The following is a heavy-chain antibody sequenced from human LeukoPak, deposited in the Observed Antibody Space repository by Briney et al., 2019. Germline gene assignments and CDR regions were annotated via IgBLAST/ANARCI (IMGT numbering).Heavy chain of an antibody. V-gene: IGHV1-18*01. J-gene: IGHJ4*02. D-gene: IGHD6-13*01. Sequence: GASVKVSCKASGYTFTSYGISWVRQAPGQGLEWMGWISAYNGNTNYAQKLQGRVTMTTDTSTSTAYMELRSLRSDDTAVYYCARHVRRGSSSWYWDYWGQGTLVTVSS. CDR2: ISAYNGNT. CDR1: GYTFTSYG. CDR3: ARHVRRGSSSWYWDY.